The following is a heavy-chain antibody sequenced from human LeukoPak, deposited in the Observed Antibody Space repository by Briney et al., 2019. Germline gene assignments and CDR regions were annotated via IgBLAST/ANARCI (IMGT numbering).Heavy chain of an antibody. CDR2: IWYDGSNK. Sequence: GGSLRLSCAASGFTFSSYGMHWVRQAPGKGLEWVAVIWYDGSNKYYADSVKGRLTISRDNSKNTLFLQMNSLRAEDTAVYYCARGVYRSSSSFDYWGQGTLVTVSS. J-gene: IGHJ4*02. CDR3: ARGVYRSSSSFDY. CDR1: GFTFSSYG. D-gene: IGHD6-13*01. V-gene: IGHV3-33*01.